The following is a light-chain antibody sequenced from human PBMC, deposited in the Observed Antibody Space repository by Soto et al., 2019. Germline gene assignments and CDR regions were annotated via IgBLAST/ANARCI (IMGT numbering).Light chain of an antibody. J-gene: IGKJ2*01. CDR2: RVS. V-gene: IGKV2-30*01. CDR3: MQGTHWPYT. Sequence: DVVITHSPLSLPVTLGQPASISCKSSQSLVFSDGSTLLHWFQQRPGQSPRRLIYRVSNRDSGAPDRFSGSGSGTDFTLRISRVEAEDVGIYYCMQGTHWPYTFGQGTKVDIK. CDR1: QSLVFSDGSTL.